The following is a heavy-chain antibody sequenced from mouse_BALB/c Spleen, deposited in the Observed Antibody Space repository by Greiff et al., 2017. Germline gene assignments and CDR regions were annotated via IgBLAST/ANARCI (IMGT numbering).Heavy chain of an antibody. Sequence: QLQESGPELVKPGASVKMSCKASGYTFTSYVMHWVKQKPGQGLEWIGYINPYNDGTKYNEKFKGKATLTSDKSSSTAYMELSSLTSEDSAVYYCARQGITTSYAMDYWGQGTSVTVSS. V-gene: IGHV1-14*01. CDR3: ARQGITTSYAMDY. D-gene: IGHD2-4*01. J-gene: IGHJ4*01. CDR2: INPYNDGT. CDR1: GYTFTSYV.